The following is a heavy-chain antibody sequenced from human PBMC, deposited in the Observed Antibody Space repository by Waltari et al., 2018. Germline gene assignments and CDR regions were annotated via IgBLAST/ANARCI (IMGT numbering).Heavy chain of an antibody. Sequence: EVQLEESGGGLVQPGKSLRLSCLASGFTVDDFAMHWVRQTPGGGLEWVSGINWNTKKIAYADSVKGRFTISRDNAKNSLDLEMSSLRLEDTALYYCARDIAIVPSGSLDYWGQGTLVVVSS. V-gene: IGHV3-9*01. CDR1: GFTVDDFA. CDR2: INWNTKKI. D-gene: IGHD5-18*01. J-gene: IGHJ4*02. CDR3: ARDIAIVPSGSLDY.